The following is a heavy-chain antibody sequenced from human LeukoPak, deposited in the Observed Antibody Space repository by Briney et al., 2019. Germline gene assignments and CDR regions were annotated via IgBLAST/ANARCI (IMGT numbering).Heavy chain of an antibody. V-gene: IGHV4-34*01. J-gene: IGHJ3*02. CDR1: GGSFSGYY. CDR2: INHSGST. Sequence: PSETLSLTCAVYGGSFSGYYWSWIRQPPGKGLEWIGEINHSGSTNYNPSLKSRVTISVDTSKNQFSLKLSSVTAADTAVYYCARVFGYDSSGYYPYDAFDIWGQGTMVTVSS. D-gene: IGHD3-22*01. CDR3: ARVFGYDSSGYYPYDAFDI.